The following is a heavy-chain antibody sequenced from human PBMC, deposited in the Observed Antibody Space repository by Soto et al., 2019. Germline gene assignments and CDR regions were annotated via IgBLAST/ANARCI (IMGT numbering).Heavy chain of an antibody. Sequence: GGSLRLSCAASGFTFSSYAMHWVRQAPGKGLEWVAVISYDGSNKYYADSVKGRFTISRDNSKNTLYLQMNSLRADDTAVYYCARDSARPGFDYWGQGTLVTVSS. J-gene: IGHJ4*02. CDR1: GFTFSSYA. CDR3: ARDSARPGFDY. V-gene: IGHV3-30-3*01. D-gene: IGHD6-6*01. CDR2: ISYDGSNK.